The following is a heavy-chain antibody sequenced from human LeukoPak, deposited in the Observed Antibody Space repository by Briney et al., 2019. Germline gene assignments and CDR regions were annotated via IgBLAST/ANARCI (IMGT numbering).Heavy chain of an antibody. J-gene: IGHJ4*02. CDR2: INPNSGGT. CDR1: GYTFTDYY. D-gene: IGHD3-22*01. V-gene: IGHV1-2*02. Sequence: ASVKVSCKASGYTFTDYYIHWVRQAPGQGLEWMGWINPNSGGTNYAQKFQGRVTMTRDTSISTAYMELSSLRSEDTAVYYCARGRFTMIVEPFDYWGQGTLVTVSS. CDR3: ARGRFTMIVEPFDY.